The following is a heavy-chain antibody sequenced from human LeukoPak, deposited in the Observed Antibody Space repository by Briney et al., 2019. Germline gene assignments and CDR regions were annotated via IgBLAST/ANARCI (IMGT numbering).Heavy chain of an antibody. J-gene: IGHJ4*02. D-gene: IGHD1-1*01. CDR2: ISNSGNTI. CDR3: ARVFSNPTGNDY. CDR1: GFTFSSYE. Sequence: PAGSLRLSCAASGFTFSSYEMNWVRQATGKALECVSYISNSGNTIFYADSVKGRFTISRDNGKNSLYLQMNSLRAEDTAVYYCARVFSNPTGNDYWGQGTLVTVSS. V-gene: IGHV3-48*03.